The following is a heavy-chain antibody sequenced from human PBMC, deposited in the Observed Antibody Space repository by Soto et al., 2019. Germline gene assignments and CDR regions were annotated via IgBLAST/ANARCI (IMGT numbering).Heavy chain of an antibody. Sequence: ASVKVSCKASGYTFTSYDINWVRQATGQGLEWMGWMNPNSGNTGYAQKFQGRVTMTRNTSISTAYMELSSLRSEDTAVYYCASSFDILTGCTGGMDVWGQGTTVTVYS. CDR3: ASSFDILTGCTGGMDV. CDR1: GYTFTSYD. V-gene: IGHV1-8*01. J-gene: IGHJ6*02. D-gene: IGHD3-9*01. CDR2: MNPNSGNT.